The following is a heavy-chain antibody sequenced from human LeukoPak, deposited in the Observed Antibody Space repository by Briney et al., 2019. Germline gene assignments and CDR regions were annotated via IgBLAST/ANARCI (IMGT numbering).Heavy chain of an antibody. Sequence: ASVKVSCKASGYTFTGYYIHWVRQAPGQGLEWMGWINPNSGGTNYQGRVTMTRDTSISTAYMELSRLRSDDTAVYYCARGENFYDSSAYYQGDACDIWGQGTMVTVSS. D-gene: IGHD3-22*01. CDR3: ARGENFYDSSAYYQGDACDI. J-gene: IGHJ3*02. CDR1: GYTFTGYY. V-gene: IGHV1-2*02. CDR2: INPNSGGT.